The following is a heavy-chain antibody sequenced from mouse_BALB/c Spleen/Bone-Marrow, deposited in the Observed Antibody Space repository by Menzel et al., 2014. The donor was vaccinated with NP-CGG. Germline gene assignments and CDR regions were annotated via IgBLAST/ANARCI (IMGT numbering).Heavy chain of an antibody. D-gene: IGHD1-2*01. J-gene: IGHJ2*01. Sequence: EVKVVESGGGLVKPGGSLKLSCAASGFTFSSYTMPWVRQTPEKRLEWVATITSGGSYTYYPDSVKGRFTISRDNAKNTLYLQMSSLKSEDTAMYYCTRDNGPFDYWGQGTTLTVSS. CDR3: TRDNGPFDY. CDR2: ITSGGSYT. CDR1: GFTFSSYT. V-gene: IGHV5-6-4*01.